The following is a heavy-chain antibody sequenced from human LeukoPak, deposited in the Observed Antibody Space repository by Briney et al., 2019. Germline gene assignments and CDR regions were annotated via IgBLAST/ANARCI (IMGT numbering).Heavy chain of an antibody. CDR2: IYYSGST. D-gene: IGHD6-19*01. V-gene: IGHV4-59*08. CDR1: VGSISSYF. Sequence: SETLSLTCTVSVGSISSYFWSWIRQPPGKGLEWIGYIYYSGSTNYNPSLKSRVTMSVDTSKNQFSLKLSSVTAADTAVYYCARIDRAVAGTIDYWGQGTLVTVSS. CDR3: ARIDRAVAGTIDY. J-gene: IGHJ4*02.